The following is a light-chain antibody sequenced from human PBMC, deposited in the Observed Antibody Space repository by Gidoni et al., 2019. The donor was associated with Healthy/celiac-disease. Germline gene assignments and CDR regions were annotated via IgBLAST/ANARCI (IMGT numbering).Light chain of an antibody. J-gene: IGLJ1*01. Sequence: SSELPQEHAVSVDLGQTVRITCQGASLRSYPASWYQQKPGQAPVLVIYGKNNRPPGIPDRFSGASAGNTASLTITGAQAEDGADYYCNSLDSSGIHYVFGTGTKVTVL. CDR2: GKN. CDR3: NSLDSSGIHYV. V-gene: IGLV3-19*01. CDR1: SLRSYP.